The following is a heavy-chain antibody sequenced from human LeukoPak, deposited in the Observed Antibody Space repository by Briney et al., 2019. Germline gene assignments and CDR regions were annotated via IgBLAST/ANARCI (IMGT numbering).Heavy chain of an antibody. CDR3: ASGYYDSSGYFVDY. CDR2: IYTSGST. Sequence: PSETLSLTCTVSGGSISSYYWSWIRQPAGKGLEGIGRIYTSGSTNYNPSLKSRVTMSVDTSKNQFSLKLSSVTAADTAVYYCASGYYDSSGYFVDYWGQGTLVTVSS. V-gene: IGHV4-4*07. CDR1: GGSISSYY. J-gene: IGHJ4*02. D-gene: IGHD3-22*01.